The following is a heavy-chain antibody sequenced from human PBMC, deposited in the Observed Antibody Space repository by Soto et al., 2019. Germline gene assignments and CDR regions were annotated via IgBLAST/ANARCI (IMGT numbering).Heavy chain of an antibody. CDR1: GGSISSGGYY. CDR3: ARATSIFGVVHRDVH. CDR2: IYYSGST. D-gene: IGHD3-3*01. J-gene: IGHJ4*02. V-gene: IGHV4-31*03. Sequence: SETLSLTCTVSGGSISSGGYYWSWIRQHPGKGLEWIGYIYYSGSTYYNPSLKSRVTISVDTSKNQFSLKLSSVTAADTAVYYCARATSIFGVVHRDVHWGQGRRATV.